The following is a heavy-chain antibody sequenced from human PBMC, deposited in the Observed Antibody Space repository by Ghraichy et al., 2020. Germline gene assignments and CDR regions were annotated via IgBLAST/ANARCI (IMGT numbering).Heavy chain of an antibody. CDR2: ISGSGGST. Sequence: GGSLRLSCAASGFTFSSYTMSWVRQAPGKGLEWVSAISGSGGSTYYADSVKGRFTISRDNSKNTLFLQMNSLRAEDTAVYYCAKDLIAAAGTGSYYGMDVWGQGTTVTVSS. CDR1: GFTFSSYT. D-gene: IGHD6-13*01. J-gene: IGHJ6*02. CDR3: AKDLIAAAGTGSYYGMDV. V-gene: IGHV3-23*01.